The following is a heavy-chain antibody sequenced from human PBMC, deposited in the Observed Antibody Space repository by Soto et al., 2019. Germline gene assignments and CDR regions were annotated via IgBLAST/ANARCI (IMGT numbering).Heavy chain of an antibody. D-gene: IGHD5-12*01. CDR1: GGSLSGYY. CDR3: ASGQAGVVATH. Sequence: QVQLQQWGAGLLKPSETLSLNCAVNGGSLSGYYWSWIRQPPGKGLEWIGEIKDGGYTNYSPSLKSPATISSDTSNNQFSLRLNSVTAADTGVYYCASGQAGVVATHWDQGALVTVSS. V-gene: IGHV4-34*01. CDR2: IKDGGYT. J-gene: IGHJ4*02.